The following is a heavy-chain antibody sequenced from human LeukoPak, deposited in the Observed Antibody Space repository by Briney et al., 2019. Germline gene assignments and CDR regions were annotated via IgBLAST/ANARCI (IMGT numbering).Heavy chain of an antibody. J-gene: IGHJ4*02. CDR3: AKGTYYNILTGYRRGYYFDH. V-gene: IGHV3-23*01. CDR1: GFTFSSYA. CDR2: ISGSGGST. D-gene: IGHD3-9*01. Sequence: PGGSLRLSCAASGFTFSSYAMSWVRQAPGKGLEWVSAISGSGGSTYYADSVKGRFTISRDNSKNTLYLQMNSLRAEDTAVYYCAKGTYYNILTGYRRGYYFDHWGQGTLVTVSS.